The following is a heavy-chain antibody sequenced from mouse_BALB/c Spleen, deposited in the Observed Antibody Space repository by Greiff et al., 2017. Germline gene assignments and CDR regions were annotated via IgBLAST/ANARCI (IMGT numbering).Heavy chain of an antibody. V-gene: IGHV5-6-5*01. CDR1: GFTFSSYA. CDR3: AREDGSSYYFDY. D-gene: IGHD1-1*01. J-gene: IGHJ2*01. CDR2: ISSGGST. Sequence: EVQRVESGGGLVKPGGSLKLSCAASGFTFSSYAMSWVRQTPEKRLEWVASISSGGSTYYPDSVKGRFTISRDNARNILYLQMSSLRSEDTAMYYCAREDGSSYYFDYWGQGTTLTVSS.